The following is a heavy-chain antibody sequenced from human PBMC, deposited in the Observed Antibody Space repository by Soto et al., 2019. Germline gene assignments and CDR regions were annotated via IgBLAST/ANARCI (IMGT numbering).Heavy chain of an antibody. Sequence: QVQLVQSGAEVKKPGSSVKVSCKASGGTFSSYAISWVRQAPGQGLEWMGGIIPIFGTANYAQKFQGRVTITADETTSHAYMELSSLRSEDTAVYYCARGARPGEGYNTGGRRFHYWGQGTLVTVSS. CDR3: ARGARPGEGYNTGGRRFHY. D-gene: IGHD5-12*01. CDR2: IIPIFGTA. V-gene: IGHV1-69*01. J-gene: IGHJ4*02. CDR1: GGTFSSYA.